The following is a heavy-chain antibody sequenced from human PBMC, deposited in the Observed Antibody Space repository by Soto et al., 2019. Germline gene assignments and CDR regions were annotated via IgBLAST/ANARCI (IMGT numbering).Heavy chain of an antibody. CDR1: GFTFSSYA. D-gene: IGHD3-3*01. J-gene: IGHJ6*01. CDR3: ARDLEWLSEVYYYGMDV. V-gene: IGHV3-30-3*01. CDR2: ISYDGSNK. Sequence: GGSLRLSCAASGFTFSSYAMHWVRQAPGKGLEWVAVISYDGSNKYYADSVKGRFTISRDNSKNTLYLKMNSLRAEDTAVYYCARDLEWLSEVYYYGMDVWGQWTTLTGSA.